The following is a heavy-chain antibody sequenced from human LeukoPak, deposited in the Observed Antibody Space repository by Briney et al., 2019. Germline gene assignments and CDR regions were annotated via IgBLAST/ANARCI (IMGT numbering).Heavy chain of an antibody. V-gene: IGHV3-23*01. CDR2: LCLTGGRT. Sequence: GGSLRLSCAASGFTSSNYNMNCVRQAPGKGLEWVSPLCLTGGRTSYADSVKGRFTISRDNSKNTLYLQMNSLRDEDTAVYYCAKDWEENWSHVHYWGQGTLVTVSS. D-gene: IGHD1-1*01. CDR1: GFTSSNYN. CDR3: AKDWEENWSHVHY. J-gene: IGHJ4*02.